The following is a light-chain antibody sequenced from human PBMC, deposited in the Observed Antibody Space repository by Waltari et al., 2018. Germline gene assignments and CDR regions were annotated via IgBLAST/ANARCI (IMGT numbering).Light chain of an antibody. CDR2: DAA. V-gene: IGKV3-20*01. CDR3: QMYVRLPVT. CDR1: QSVGRS. Sequence: SCRASQSVGRSLVWYQQKPGQAPRLLIFDAANRATAIPERFSGSGSGTDFSLTISRLEPEDFAVYYCQMYVRLPVTFGQGTKVEIK. J-gene: IGKJ1*01.